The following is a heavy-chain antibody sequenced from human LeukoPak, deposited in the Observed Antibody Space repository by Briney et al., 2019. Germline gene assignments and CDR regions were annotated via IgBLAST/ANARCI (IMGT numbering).Heavy chain of an antibody. V-gene: IGHV3-21*01. D-gene: IGHD5-24*01. Sequence: KPGGSLRLSCAASGFTFSSYSMNWVRQAPGKGLEWVSSISSSSSYIYYADSVKGRFTISRDNAKNSLYLQMNGLRAEDTAVYYCARDRDGYNSEASDYWGQGTLVTVCS. CDR1: GFTFSSYS. CDR2: ISSSSSYI. CDR3: ARDRDGYNSEASDY. J-gene: IGHJ4*02.